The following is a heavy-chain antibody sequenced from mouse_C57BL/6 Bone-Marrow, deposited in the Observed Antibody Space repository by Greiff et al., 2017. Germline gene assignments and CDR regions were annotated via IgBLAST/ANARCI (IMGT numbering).Heavy chain of an antibody. V-gene: IGHV1-18*01. D-gene: IGHD1-1*01. J-gene: IGHJ4*01. CDR3: ARRGKYYYGSNPYYYAMDY. CDR2: INPNNGGT. Sequence: EVQLQQSGPELVKPGASVKIPCKASGYTFTDYNMDWVKQSHGKSLEWIGDINPNNGGTIYNQKFKGKATLTVDKSSSTAYMELRSRTSGDTAVYYCARRGKYYYGSNPYYYAMDYWGQGTSVTVSS. CDR1: GYTFTDYN.